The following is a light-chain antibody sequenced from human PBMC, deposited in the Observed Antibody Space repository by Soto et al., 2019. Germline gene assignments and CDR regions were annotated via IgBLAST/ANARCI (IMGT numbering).Light chain of an antibody. J-gene: IGKJ1*01. Sequence: IVFTHSPGTQSLSQVARATFSGKPSQRVSSSYLAWYQQKPGQAPRLLIYGALKRATGIPDRFSGSGSGTDFTLTIRRMQPEDCAVYGGQQSGSSTRTFCPLTKVDIK. CDR1: QRVSSSY. CDR3: QQSGSSTRT. V-gene: IGKV3-20*01. CDR2: GAL.